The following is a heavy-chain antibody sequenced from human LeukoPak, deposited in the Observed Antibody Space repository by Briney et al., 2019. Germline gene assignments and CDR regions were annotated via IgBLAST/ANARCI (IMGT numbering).Heavy chain of an antibody. Sequence: GGSLRLSCAASGFTFSSYGMHWVRQAPGKGLEWVAVISYDGSNKYYADSVKGRFTISRDNSKNTLYLQMNGLRAEDTAVYYCAKERLYSGYDHSDYWGQGTLVTVSS. CDR1: GFTFSSYG. J-gene: IGHJ4*02. D-gene: IGHD5-12*01. V-gene: IGHV3-30*18. CDR3: AKERLYSGYDHSDY. CDR2: ISYDGSNK.